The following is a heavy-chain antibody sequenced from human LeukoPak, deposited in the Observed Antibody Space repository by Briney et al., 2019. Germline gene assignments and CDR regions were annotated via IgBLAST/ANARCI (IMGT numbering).Heavy chain of an antibody. CDR2: IWYDGSNK. D-gene: IGHD5-18*01. V-gene: IGHV3-33*01. CDR3: ARAHKKDTAMTLYGMDV. CDR1: GFTFSSYG. J-gene: IGHJ6*02. Sequence: PGRSLRLSCAASGFTFSSYGMHWVRQAPGKGLEWVAVIWYDGSNKYYADSVKGRFTISRDNSKNTLYLQMNSLRAEDTAVYYCARAHKKDTAMTLYGMDVWGQGTTVTVSS.